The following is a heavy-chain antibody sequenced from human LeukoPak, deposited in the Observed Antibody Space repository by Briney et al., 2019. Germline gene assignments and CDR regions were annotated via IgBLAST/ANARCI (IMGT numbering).Heavy chain of an antibody. CDR1: GFTFSSYS. J-gene: IGHJ4*02. CDR2: ISNSSSYI. V-gene: IGHV3-21*01. Sequence: PGGSLRLSCAASGFTFSSYSMNWVRQAPGKGLDWCSSISNSSSYIYYAESVKGRFTISRDNAKNSLYLQMNSLRAEDTAVYYCARDRRGLSIVVVPAAFDYWGQGTLVTVYS. CDR3: ARDRRGLSIVVVPAAFDY. D-gene: IGHD2-2*01.